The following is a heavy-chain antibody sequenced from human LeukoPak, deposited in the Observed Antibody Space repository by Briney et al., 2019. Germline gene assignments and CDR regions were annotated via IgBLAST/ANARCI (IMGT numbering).Heavy chain of an antibody. D-gene: IGHD5-12*01. CDR2: ISGSGGST. CDR1: GFTFSSYA. J-gene: IGHJ6*02. V-gene: IGHV3-23*01. CDR3: AKAEYSGYDDPTLYYYYYGMDV. Sequence: GGSLRLSCAASGFTFSSYAMSWVRQAPGKGLEWVSAISGSGGSTYYADSVKGRFTISRDNSKNTLYLQMNSLRAEDTAVYYCAKAEYSGYDDPTLYYYYYGMDVWGQGTTVTVSS.